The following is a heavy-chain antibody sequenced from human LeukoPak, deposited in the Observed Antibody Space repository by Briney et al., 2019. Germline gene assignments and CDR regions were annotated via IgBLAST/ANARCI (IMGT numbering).Heavy chain of an antibody. CDR3: ARDIPRPRGFDP. V-gene: IGHV1-69*01. J-gene: IGHJ5*02. CDR2: IIPIFGTA. CDR1: GGTFSSYA. Sequence: SVKVSCKASGGTFSSYAISWVRQAPGQGLEWMGGIIPIFGTANYAQKFQGRVTITADESTSTAYMELSSLRSEDTAVYYSARDIPRPRGFDPWGQGTLVTVSS.